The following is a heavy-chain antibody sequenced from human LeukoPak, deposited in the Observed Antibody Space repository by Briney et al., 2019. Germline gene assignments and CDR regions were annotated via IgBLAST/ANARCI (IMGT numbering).Heavy chain of an antibody. J-gene: IGHJ4*02. CDR1: GFPFSSYW. CDR3: ARGGNSSWDY. V-gene: IGHV3-7*01. D-gene: IGHD2-21*01. CDR2: IKPDGTEK. Sequence: GGSLRLSCVASGFPFSSYWMTWVRQAPGKGLEWVANIKPDGTEKYCVDSLKGRFTISRDNTKNSLYLQMNSLRVEDTAVYYCARGGNSSWDYWGQGALVTVSS.